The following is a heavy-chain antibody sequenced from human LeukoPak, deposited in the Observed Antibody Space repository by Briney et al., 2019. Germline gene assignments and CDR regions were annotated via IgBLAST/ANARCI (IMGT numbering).Heavy chain of an antibody. J-gene: IGHJ5*02. CDR1: GGSISGDH. Sequence: SETLSLTCTVSGGSISGDHWSWIRQPPGKGLEWIGHIYYTGTTNYNPSLKSRVTMSVDTSKNQFSLKLMSVIAADAALYYCARIRYCSDTACFGFDPWGQGTLVTVSS. D-gene: IGHD2-15*01. CDR3: ARIRYCSDTACFGFDP. CDR2: IYYTGTT. V-gene: IGHV4-59*01.